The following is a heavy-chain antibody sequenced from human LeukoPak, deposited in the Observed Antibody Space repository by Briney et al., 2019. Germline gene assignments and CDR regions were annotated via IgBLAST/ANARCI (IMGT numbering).Heavy chain of an antibody. D-gene: IGHD6-19*01. V-gene: IGHV4-4*07. J-gene: IGHJ5*02. CDR3: AREKIAVAGTNWFDP. Sequence: PSETLSLTCTVSGGFISSYYWSWIRQPAGKGLEWIGRIYTSGSTNYNPSLKSRVTMSVDTSKNQFSLKLSSVTAADTAVYYCAREKIAVAGTNWFDPWGQGTLVTVSS. CDR2: IYTSGST. CDR1: GGFISSYY.